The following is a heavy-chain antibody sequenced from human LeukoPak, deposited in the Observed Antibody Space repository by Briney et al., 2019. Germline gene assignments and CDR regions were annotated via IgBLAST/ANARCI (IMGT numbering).Heavy chain of an antibody. CDR1: GFTFSSYA. J-gene: IGHJ6*02. V-gene: IGHV3-23*01. CDR2: IGGSGGST. Sequence: GGSLRLSCAASGFTFSSYAMSWVRQAPGKGLEWVSAIGGSGGSTYYADSVKGRFTISRDNSKNTLYLQMNSLRAEDTAVYYCASRGNFDYYYYGMDVWGQGTTVTVPS. D-gene: IGHD4-23*01. CDR3: ASRGNFDYYYYGMDV.